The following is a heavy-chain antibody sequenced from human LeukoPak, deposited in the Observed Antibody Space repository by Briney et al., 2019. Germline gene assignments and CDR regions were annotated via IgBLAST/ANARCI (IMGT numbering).Heavy chain of an antibody. V-gene: IGHV3-30*18. CDR3: AKGPTGTLYYYYYGMDV. J-gene: IGHJ6*02. Sequence: SGGSLRLSCAASGFTFSSYGTHWVRQAPGKGLEWVAVISYDGSNKYYADSVKGRFTISRDNSKNTLYLQMNSLRAEDTAVYYCAKGPTGTLYYYYYGMDVWGQGTTVTVSS. CDR2: ISYDGSNK. D-gene: IGHD1-14*01. CDR1: GFTFSSYG.